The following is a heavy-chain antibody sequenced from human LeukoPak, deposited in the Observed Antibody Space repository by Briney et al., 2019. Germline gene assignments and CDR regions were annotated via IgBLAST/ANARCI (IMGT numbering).Heavy chain of an antibody. D-gene: IGHD1-14*01. J-gene: IGHJ4*02. Sequence: ASVKVSCKASGGTFSSYAISWVRQAPGQGLEWMGGIIPIFGTANYAQKFQGRVTITADEPTSTAYMELSSLRSEDTAVYYCARGLTLSSYLDYWGQGTLVTVSS. CDR3: ARGLTLSSYLDY. V-gene: IGHV1-69*01. CDR2: IIPIFGTA. CDR1: GGTFSSYA.